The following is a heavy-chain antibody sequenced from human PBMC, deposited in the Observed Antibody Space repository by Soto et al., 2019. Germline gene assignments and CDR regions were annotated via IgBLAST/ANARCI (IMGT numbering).Heavy chain of an antibody. D-gene: IGHD4-17*01. CDR2: IIPIFGTA. V-gene: IGHV1-69*13. CDR1: GGTFSSYA. Sequence: GASVKVSCKASGGTFSSYAISWVRQAPGQGLEWMGGIIPIFGTANYAQKFQGRVTITADESMSTAYMELSSLRSEDTAVYYCASRGARLRTDAFDIWGQGTMVTVSS. CDR3: ASRGARLRTDAFDI. J-gene: IGHJ3*02.